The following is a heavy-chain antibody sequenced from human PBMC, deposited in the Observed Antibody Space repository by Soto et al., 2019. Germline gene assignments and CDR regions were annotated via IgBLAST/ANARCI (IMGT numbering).Heavy chain of an antibody. D-gene: IGHD3-22*01. CDR2: INPGDSDT. CDR3: ASHFSGSYSNYDY. CDR1: GYSFTSYW. V-gene: IGHV5-51*01. J-gene: IGHJ4*02. Sequence: PGESLKISCKASGYSFTSYWIAWVRQMPGKGLEWMGIINPGDSDTRRSPSLQGHVTISADKSITTAYLQWSSLKASDTAIYYCASHFSGSYSNYDYWGQGTLVTVSS.